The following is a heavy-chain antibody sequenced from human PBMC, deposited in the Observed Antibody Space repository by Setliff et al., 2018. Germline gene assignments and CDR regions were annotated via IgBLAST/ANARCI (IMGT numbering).Heavy chain of an antibody. D-gene: IGHD2-15*01. V-gene: IGHV4-4*08. J-gene: IGHJ4*02. CDR2: IYTKGGT. Sequence: KTSETLSLTCSVAGGSMTDFFWHWFRRPPGKGLEWIGYIYTKGGTNYSPSLKSRVTMSVDRSRNQFSPTLSSVSAADMAVYYCARGLNTESWTPLYWSPGTLVTVSS. CDR1: GGSMTDFF. CDR3: ARGLNTESWTPLY.